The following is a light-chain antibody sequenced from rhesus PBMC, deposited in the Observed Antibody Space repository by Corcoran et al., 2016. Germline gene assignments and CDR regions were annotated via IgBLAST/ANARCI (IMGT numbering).Light chain of an antibody. CDR1: QSISNW. J-gene: IGKJ3*01. CDR3: QQYSSSPFT. Sequence: DIQMTQSPSSLSASVGDTVTITCRASQSISNWLAWYQQKPGKAPKLLIYKASPLQSGVPSRFSGSGVGTDFTLTISSLQSEDFATYNCQQYSSSPFTFGPGTKLDIK. CDR2: KAS. V-gene: IGKV1-22*01.